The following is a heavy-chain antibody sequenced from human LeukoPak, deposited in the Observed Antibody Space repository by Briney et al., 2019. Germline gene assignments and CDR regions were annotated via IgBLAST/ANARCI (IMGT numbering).Heavy chain of an antibody. CDR3: ARVGYSYGPAYYYFDY. CDR2: INHSGGT. V-gene: IGHV4-34*01. J-gene: IGHJ4*02. Sequence: SETLSLTCAVYGGSFSGYYWSWIRQPPGKGLEWIGEINHSGGTNYNPSLKSRVTISVDTSKNQFSLKLSSVTAADTAVYYCARVGYSYGPAYYYFDYWGQGTLVTVSS. D-gene: IGHD5-18*01. CDR1: GGSFSGYY.